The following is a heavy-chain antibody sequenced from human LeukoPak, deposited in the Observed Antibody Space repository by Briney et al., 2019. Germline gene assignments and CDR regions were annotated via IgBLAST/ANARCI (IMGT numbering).Heavy chain of an antibody. CDR3: ARDKYSGYDLDY. CDR1: GFTFSSYG. D-gene: IGHD5-12*01. J-gene: IGHJ4*02. CDR2: IWYDGSNK. Sequence: GGSLRISCAASGFTFSSYGMHWVRQAPGKGLEWVAVIWYDGSNKYYADSVKGRFTISRDNSKNTLYLQMNSLRAEDTAVYYCARDKYSGYDLDYWGQGTLVTVSS. V-gene: IGHV3-33*01.